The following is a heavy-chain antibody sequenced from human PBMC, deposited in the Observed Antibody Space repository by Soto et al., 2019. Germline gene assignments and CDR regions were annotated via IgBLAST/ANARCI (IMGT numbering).Heavy chain of an antibody. CDR3: ASRSGWNYYYGIDV. J-gene: IGHJ6*02. CDR2: IYRGDST. Sequence: GGSLRLSCAASGFTVSNNFMSWVRQGPGKGLEWVSTIYRGDSTYYADSVKGRFTISRDNSKNTLYLLMNSLRTEDTAVYYCASRSGWNYYYGIDVWGQGTTVTVSS. CDR1: GFTVSNNF. D-gene: IGHD3-22*01. V-gene: IGHV3-53*01.